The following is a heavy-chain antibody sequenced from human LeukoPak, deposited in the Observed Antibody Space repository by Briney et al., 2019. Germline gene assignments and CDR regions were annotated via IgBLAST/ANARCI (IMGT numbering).Heavy chain of an antibody. CDR3: ASQVTKSAFDI. J-gene: IGHJ3*02. Sequence: GASVTVSCKASGYTFTGYYIHWVRQAPGQGLEWMGWINPNSGGTHYAQKFQGRVTMTRDTSISTAYMELTRLRSDDTAVYYCASQVTKSAFDIWGQGTLVTVSS. CDR1: GYTFTGYY. CDR2: INPNSGGT. V-gene: IGHV1-2*02. D-gene: IGHD4-17*01.